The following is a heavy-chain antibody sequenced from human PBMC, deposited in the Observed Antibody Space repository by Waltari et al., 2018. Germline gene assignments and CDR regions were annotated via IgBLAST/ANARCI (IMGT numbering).Heavy chain of an antibody. D-gene: IGHD4-17*01. CDR2: IIPIFGTA. J-gene: IGHJ4*02. CDR1: GGTFSSYA. Sequence: QVQLVQSGAEVKKPGSAVKVSCKASGGTFSSYAISCVRQAHGQGLEWMGRIIPIFGTANYAQKFQGRVTITADKSTSTAYMELSSLRSEDTAVYYCAEIYGDYVEYYFDYWGQGTLVTVSS. V-gene: IGHV1-69*08. CDR3: AEIYGDYVEYYFDY.